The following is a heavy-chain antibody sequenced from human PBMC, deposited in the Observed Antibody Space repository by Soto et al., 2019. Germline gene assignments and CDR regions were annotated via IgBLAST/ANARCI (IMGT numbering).Heavy chain of an antibody. CDR2: IYYSGST. D-gene: IGHD6-13*01. V-gene: IGHV4-59*12. J-gene: IGHJ5*02. CDR3: ARERPGGSRLDP. CDR1: GGSISSYY. Sequence: SETLSLTCTVSGGSISSYYWSWIRQPPGEGLEWIGYIYYSGSTNYNPSLKSRVTISVDTSKNQFSLKLSSVTAADTAVYYCARERPGGSRLDPWGQGTLVTVSS.